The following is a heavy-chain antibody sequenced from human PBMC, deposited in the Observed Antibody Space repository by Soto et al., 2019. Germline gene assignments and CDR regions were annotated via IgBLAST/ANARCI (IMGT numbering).Heavy chain of an antibody. CDR2: ISGSGGST. CDR1: GFTFSSYA. Sequence: EVQLLESGGGLVQPGGSLRLSCAASGFTFSSYAMSWVRQAPGKGLEWVSAISGSGGSTYYADSVKGRFTISRDNSKNTLYLQMNSLRAEDTAVYYCAKDPAVVPDDKSGFDYWGQGTLVTVSS. D-gene: IGHD2-2*01. V-gene: IGHV3-23*01. J-gene: IGHJ4*02. CDR3: AKDPAVVPDDKSGFDY.